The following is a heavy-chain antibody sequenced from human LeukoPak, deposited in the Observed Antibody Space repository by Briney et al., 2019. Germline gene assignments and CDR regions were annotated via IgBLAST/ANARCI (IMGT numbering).Heavy chain of an antibody. J-gene: IGHJ4*02. V-gene: IGHV3-30*01. D-gene: IGHD6-13*01. CDR1: GFTFSSYA. CDR2: ISYDGSNK. CDR3: AKVDSSSWYYYFDY. Sequence: GGSLRLSCAASGFTFSSYAMHWVRQAPGKGLEWVAVISYDGSNKYYADSVKGRFTISRDNSKNTLYLQMNSLRPEDTAVYYCAKVDSSSWYYYFDYWGQGTLVTVSS.